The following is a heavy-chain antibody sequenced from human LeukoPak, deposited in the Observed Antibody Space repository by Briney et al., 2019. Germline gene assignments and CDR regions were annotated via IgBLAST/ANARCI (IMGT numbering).Heavy chain of an antibody. J-gene: IGHJ6*02. CDR3: ARDITAVGSSYGMDV. V-gene: IGHV3-33*01. Sequence: PGRSLRLSCAESGFSLTNYGLRWVRPAPGKGLEWVALIWYVENNRYYADSVKGRFTISRDNSKNMIYLQMNSLRAEDTAVYYCARDITAVGSSYGMDVRGRGTTVTVSS. CDR1: GFSLTNYG. CDR2: IWYVENNR. D-gene: IGHD1-26*01.